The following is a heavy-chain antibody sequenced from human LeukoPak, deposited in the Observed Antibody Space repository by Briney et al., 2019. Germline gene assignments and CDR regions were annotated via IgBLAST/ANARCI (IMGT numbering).Heavy chain of an antibody. CDR3: ARGGGSGSYYKRELDY. CDR2: IKEDGSEK. J-gene: IGHJ4*02. CDR1: GVTFSNSW. V-gene: IGHV3-7*01. Sequence: GGSLRLSCAASGVTFSNSWMCWVRQAPGKGLEWVANIKEDGSEKYYVNSVKGRFTISRDNAKNSLYLQMNSLRAEDTAVYYCARGGGSGSYYKRELDYWGQGTLVTVSS. D-gene: IGHD3-10*01.